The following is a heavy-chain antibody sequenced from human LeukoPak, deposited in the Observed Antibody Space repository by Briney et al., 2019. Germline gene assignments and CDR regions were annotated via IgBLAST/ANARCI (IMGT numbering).Heavy chain of an antibody. J-gene: IGHJ4*02. CDR3: ARGGAFNWNYQARLGVC. CDR1: GFTFSSYA. D-gene: IGHD1-7*01. CDR2: ISYDGSNK. V-gene: IGHV3-30*04. Sequence: GGSLRLSCAASGFTFSSYAMHWVRQAPGKGLEWVAVISYDGSNKYYADSVKGRFTISRDNSKNTLYLQMNSLRAEDTAVYYCARGGAFNWNYQARLGVCWGQGTLVTVSS.